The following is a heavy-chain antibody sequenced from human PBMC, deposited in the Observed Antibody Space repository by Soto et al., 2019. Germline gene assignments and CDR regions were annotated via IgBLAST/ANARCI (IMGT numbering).Heavy chain of an antibody. CDR3: TRDVPEPYSSSWDDAFDI. CDR1: GFTFGDYA. CDR2: IRSKAYGGTT. D-gene: IGHD6-6*01. Sequence: EVQLVESGGGLVQPGRSLRLSCTASGFTFGDYAMSWFRQAPGKGLEWVGFIRSKAYGGTTEYAASVKGRFTISRDDSKSIAYLQMNSLKTEDTAVYYCTRDVPEPYSSSWDDAFDIWGQGTMVTVSS. V-gene: IGHV3-49*03. J-gene: IGHJ3*02.